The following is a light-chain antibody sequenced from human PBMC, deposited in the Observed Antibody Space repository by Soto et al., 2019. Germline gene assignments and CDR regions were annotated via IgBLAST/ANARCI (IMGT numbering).Light chain of an antibody. J-gene: IGLJ1*01. Sequence: QSALTQPASVSGSPGQSITISCTGTSSDVGNYKYVSWYQQHPGKAPKLMIYEVSNRPSGVSNRFSGSKSGNTASLPISGLQAEDETDSYCFSYTSSGTYVFGTGTKVTVL. CDR3: FSYTSSGTYV. V-gene: IGLV2-14*01. CDR1: SSDVGNYKY. CDR2: EVS.